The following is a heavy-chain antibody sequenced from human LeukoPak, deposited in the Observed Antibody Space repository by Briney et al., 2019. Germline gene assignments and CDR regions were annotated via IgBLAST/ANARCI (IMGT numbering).Heavy chain of an antibody. J-gene: IGHJ4*02. D-gene: IGHD6-13*01. Sequence: PGGSLRLSCAASGFTFSSYEMNRVRQAPGKGLEWVSYISSSGSTIYYADSVKGRFTISRDNAKNSLYLQMNSLRAEDTAVYYCAGRAIAEGFDYWGQGTPVTVSS. V-gene: IGHV3-48*03. CDR2: ISSSGSTI. CDR1: GFTFSSYE. CDR3: AGRAIAEGFDY.